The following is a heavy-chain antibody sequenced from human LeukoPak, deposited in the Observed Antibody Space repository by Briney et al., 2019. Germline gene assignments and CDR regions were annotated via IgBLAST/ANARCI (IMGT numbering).Heavy chain of an antibody. CDR1: GFIFSNYW. CDR3: AYYGGGALDI. CDR2: INGDGSST. Sequence: PGGSLRLSCAASGFIFSNYWMYWVRQAPGKGLVWVSRINGDGSSTNYADSVKGRFTISRDNAKNTLYLQMNGLRAEDTAVYYCAYYGGGALDIWGQGTMVTVSS. V-gene: IGHV3-74*01. J-gene: IGHJ3*02. D-gene: IGHD4-23*01.